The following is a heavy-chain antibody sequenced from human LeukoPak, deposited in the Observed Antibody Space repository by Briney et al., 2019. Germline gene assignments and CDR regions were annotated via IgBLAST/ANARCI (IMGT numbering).Heavy chain of an antibody. V-gene: IGHV3-72*01. Sequence: AGSLRLSCAASGFTFSTYGMHWVRQAPGKGLEWVGRIRNKANSYTTEYAASVQGRFTVSRDDSMDSLYLQMNSMKTEDTAVYYCTRLVGANDWGQGTLVTVSS. J-gene: IGHJ4*02. CDR2: IRNKANSYTT. D-gene: IGHD1-26*01. CDR3: TRLVGAND. CDR1: GFTFSTYG.